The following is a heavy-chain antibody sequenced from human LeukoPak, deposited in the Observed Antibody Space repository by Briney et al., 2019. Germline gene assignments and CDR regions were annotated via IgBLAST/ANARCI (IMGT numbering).Heavy chain of an antibody. J-gene: IGHJ4*02. D-gene: IGHD6-19*01. Sequence: GGSLRLSCAASGFTLSSYAMSWVRQAPGKGLEWVSATSSSDAGTYYAESVRGRFTISRDNAKSSLYLQMNSLKTEDTAVYYCTTDAGPPTFRIAVAGSYYFDYWGQGTLVTVSS. V-gene: IGHV3-23*01. CDR1: GFTLSSYA. CDR2: TSSSDAGT. CDR3: TTDAGPPTFRIAVAGSYYFDY.